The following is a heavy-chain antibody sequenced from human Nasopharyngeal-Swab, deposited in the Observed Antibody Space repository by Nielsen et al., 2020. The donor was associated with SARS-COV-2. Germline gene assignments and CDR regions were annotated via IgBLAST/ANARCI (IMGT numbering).Heavy chain of an antibody. CDR3: ARHCDDTIFGVVIIHGWFDP. D-gene: IGHD3-3*01. CDR1: GGSISRSSYY. V-gene: IGHV4-39*01. Sequence: ESLKISCTVSGGSISRSSYYWGWIRQPPGKGLEWIGSIYYSGSTYYNPSLKSRVTISVDTSKNQFSLKLSSVTAADTAVYFCARHCDDTIFGVVIIHGWFDPWGQGTLVTVSS. J-gene: IGHJ5*02. CDR2: IYYSGST.